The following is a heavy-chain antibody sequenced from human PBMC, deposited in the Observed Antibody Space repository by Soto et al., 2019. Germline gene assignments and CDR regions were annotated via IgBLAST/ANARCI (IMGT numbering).Heavy chain of an antibody. J-gene: IGHJ3*02. Sequence: EVQLVESGGGLVQPGGSLRLSCAASGFTVSSNYMSWVRQAPGKGLELVSVIFTGGSTYYADSVKGRFTISRHSSKHTVYLQMNSLRAEDTAVYYCARDRYSSGWLDAFDIWGQGTMVTVSS. V-gene: IGHV3-53*04. D-gene: IGHD6-19*01. CDR3: ARDRYSSGWLDAFDI. CDR1: GFTVSSNY. CDR2: IFTGGST.